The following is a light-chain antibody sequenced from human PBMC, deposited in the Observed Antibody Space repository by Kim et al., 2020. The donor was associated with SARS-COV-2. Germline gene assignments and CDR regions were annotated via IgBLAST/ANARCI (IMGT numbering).Light chain of an antibody. CDR2: YKSDSDK. J-gene: IGLJ1*01. CDR3: MIWHSSAFV. CDR1: SGSNVGTYR. Sequence: QPVLTQPSSLSASPGASASLTCTLRSGSNVGTYRIYWYQQKPGSPPQYLLRYKSDSDKQQGSGVPSRFSGSKDASANAGILLISGLQSEDEADYYCMIWHSSAFVFGTGTKVTVL. V-gene: IGLV5-45*02.